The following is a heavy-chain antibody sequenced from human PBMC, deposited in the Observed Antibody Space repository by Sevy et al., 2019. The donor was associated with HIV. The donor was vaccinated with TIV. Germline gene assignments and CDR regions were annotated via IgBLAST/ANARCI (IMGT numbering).Heavy chain of an antibody. V-gene: IGHV1-69*13. Sequence: ASVKVSCKASGGIFKTYGFSWVRQAPGQWPEWVGGIIPFLGTTNYAQKFQDRVTISADEYKKTVHMELRNLRSEDTGVYYYARGGGNGWYYFDYWGQETLVTVSS. CDR1: GGIFKTYG. CDR3: ARGGGNGWYYFDY. D-gene: IGHD6-19*01. CDR2: IIPFLGTT. J-gene: IGHJ4*02.